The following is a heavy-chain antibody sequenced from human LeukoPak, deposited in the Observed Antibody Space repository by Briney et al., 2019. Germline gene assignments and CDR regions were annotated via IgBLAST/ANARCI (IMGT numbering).Heavy chain of an antibody. D-gene: IGHD2-15*01. CDR3: ASGIVVAATTHFDY. V-gene: IGHV4-39*01. CDR1: GGSIGSSTYY. CDR2: IYDSGST. J-gene: IGHJ4*02. Sequence: PSGTLSLTCTVSGGSIGSSTYYWGWIRQPPGKGLEWIGNIYDSGSTYYNPSLKSRVTISVDTSKNQFSLNLSSVTAADTAVYYCASGIVVAATTHFDYWGQGTLVTVSS.